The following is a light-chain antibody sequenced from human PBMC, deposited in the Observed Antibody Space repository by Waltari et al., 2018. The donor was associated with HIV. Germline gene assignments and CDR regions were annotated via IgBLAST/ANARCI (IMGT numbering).Light chain of an antibody. J-gene: IGLJ7*01. Sequence: SYELTQPPSVSVYPGQTARITCSGDALPKKYAYWYQKKSGQAPVLVSYEDSKRPSGIPERFSGSSSGTMATLTISGAQVEDEADYYCYSTDNSGNPLAVFGGGTQLTVL. CDR2: EDS. CDR3: YSTDNSGNPLAV. CDR1: ALPKKY. V-gene: IGLV3-10*01.